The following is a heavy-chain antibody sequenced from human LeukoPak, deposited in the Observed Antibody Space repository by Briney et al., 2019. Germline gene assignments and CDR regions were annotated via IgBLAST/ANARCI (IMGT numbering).Heavy chain of an antibody. Sequence: ASVKVSCKASGYTFTVYYMHWVRQAPGQGLEWMGWINPNSGGTNYAQKFQGRVTMTRDTSISTAYMELSRLRSDDTAVYYCAYSSSEPAYFDYWGQGTLVTVSS. V-gene: IGHV1-2*02. D-gene: IGHD6-6*01. J-gene: IGHJ4*02. CDR3: AYSSSEPAYFDY. CDR1: GYTFTVYY. CDR2: INPNSGGT.